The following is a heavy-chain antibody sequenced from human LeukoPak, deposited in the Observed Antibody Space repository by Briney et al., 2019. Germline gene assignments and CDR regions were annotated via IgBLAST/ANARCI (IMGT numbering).Heavy chain of an antibody. J-gene: IGHJ4*02. V-gene: IGHV1-18*01. CDR1: GYTFTSYG. CDR2: ISAYNGNT. D-gene: IGHD3-22*01. CDR3: ARDAYYYDSSGYTYFDY. Sequence: ASVKVSCKASGYTFTSYGISWVRQAPGQGLEWMGWISAYNGNTNYAQKLQGRVTMTTDTPTSTAYMELRSLRSDDTAVYYCARDAYYYDSSGYTYFDYWGQGTLVTVSS.